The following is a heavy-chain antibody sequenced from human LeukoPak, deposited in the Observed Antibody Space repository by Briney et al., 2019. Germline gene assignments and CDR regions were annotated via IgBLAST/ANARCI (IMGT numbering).Heavy chain of an antibody. V-gene: IGHV1-8*01. Sequence: ASVKVSCTASGYTFTRYEINWVRQAPGQGLEWMGWMNPNTGNTAYAQNFQRRVIMTRNTSINTAYLELSSLRSEDTALYYCARSAGLGYYYYYMDVWGRGTTVTVSS. D-gene: IGHD6-13*01. J-gene: IGHJ6*03. CDR3: ARSAGLGYYYYYMDV. CDR2: MNPNTGNT. CDR1: GYTFTRYE.